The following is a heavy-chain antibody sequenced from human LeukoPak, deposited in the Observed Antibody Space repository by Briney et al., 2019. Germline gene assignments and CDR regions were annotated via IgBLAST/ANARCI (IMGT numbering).Heavy chain of an antibody. CDR3: ARWGMADGPDY. CDR2: INSDGRTT. Sequence: GGSLRLSCAASRFTFSSYWMHWVRQPPGKGLVWVSRINSDGRTTTYADSVKGRFTISRDNAKNTLYLQMNSLRAEDTAVYYCARWGMADGPDYWGQGTLVTVSS. D-gene: IGHD2-8*01. V-gene: IGHV3-74*01. J-gene: IGHJ4*02. CDR1: RFTFSSYW.